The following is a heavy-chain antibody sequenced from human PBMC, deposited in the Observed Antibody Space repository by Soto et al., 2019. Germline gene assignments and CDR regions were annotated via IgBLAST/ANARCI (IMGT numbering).Heavy chain of an antibody. Sequence: SRRLSCAASGYTLCTYSMHWVRQAPGKGLEWVAGISWNSGSIGYADSVKGRFTISRDNAKNTLYLQMNSLRAEDTALYYCARDYGSGSYYKLDYWGQGTLVTVSS. CDR3: ARDYGSGSYYKLDY. CDR2: ISWNSGSI. V-gene: IGHV3-9*01. J-gene: IGHJ4*02. D-gene: IGHD3-10*01. CDR1: GYTLCTYS.